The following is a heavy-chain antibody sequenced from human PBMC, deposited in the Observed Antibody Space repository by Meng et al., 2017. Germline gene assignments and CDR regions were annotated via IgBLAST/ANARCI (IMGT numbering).Heavy chain of an antibody. J-gene: IGHJ4*02. Sequence: QGEGGRFGGRVEKPWASVKVSCKASGYTLTSYDINWVRQATGQGLEWMGWMNPNSGNTGYAQKFQGRVTMTRNTSISTAYMELSSLRSEDTAVYYCARLGARGYSGYTPYYFDYWGQGTLVTVSS. V-gene: IGHV1-8*01. CDR3: ARLGARGYSGYTPYYFDY. D-gene: IGHD5-12*01. CDR2: MNPNSGNT. CDR1: GYTLTSYD.